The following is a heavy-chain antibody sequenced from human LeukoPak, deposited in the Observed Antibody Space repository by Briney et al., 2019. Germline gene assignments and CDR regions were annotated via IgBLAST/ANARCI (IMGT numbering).Heavy chain of an antibody. CDR1: GFTFDDYG. V-gene: IGHV3-20*04. CDR2: INWNGGST. J-gene: IGHJ5*02. CDR3: ARGSQVNWFDP. Sequence: GGSLRLSCAASGFTFDDYGMSWVRQAPGKGLEWVSGINWNGGSTGYADSAKGRFTISRDNAKNSPYLQMNSLRAEDTALYYCARGSQVNWFDPWGQGTLVTVSS.